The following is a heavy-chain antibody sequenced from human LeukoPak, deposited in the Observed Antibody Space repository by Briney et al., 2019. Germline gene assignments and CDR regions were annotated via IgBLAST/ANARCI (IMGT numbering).Heavy chain of an antibody. V-gene: IGHV4-4*07. J-gene: IGHJ6*03. CDR3: ARDCSSTSCYGYYYYMDV. CDR1: GGSISSYY. D-gene: IGHD2-2*01. CDR2: IYTSGST. Sequence: SETLSLTCTVSGGSISSYYWSWIRQPAGKGLEWIGRIYTSGSTNYNPSLKSRVTISVDTSKNQFSLKLSSVTAADTAVYYCARDCSSTSCYGYYYYMDVWGKGTTVTVSS.